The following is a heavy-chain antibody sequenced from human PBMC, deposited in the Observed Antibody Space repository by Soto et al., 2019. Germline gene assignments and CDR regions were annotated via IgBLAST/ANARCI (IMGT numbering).Heavy chain of an antibody. CDR3: ARQPESTSYFDY. CDR2: VYQSGTT. J-gene: IGHJ4*02. D-gene: IGHD2-2*01. CDR1: GASISTSSDC. Sequence: QLQLQESGPGLVRSSETLSLTCSVSGASISTSSDCWGWIRPAPGKGLEWIGNVYQSGTTRLNPSLKSRVSIFVDRSKNQCSLELNSATAADRAVYYCARQPESTSYFDYWGQGILVTVSS. V-gene: IGHV4-39*01.